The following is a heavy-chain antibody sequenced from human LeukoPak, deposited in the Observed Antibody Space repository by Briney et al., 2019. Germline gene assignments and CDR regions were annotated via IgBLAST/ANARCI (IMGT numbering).Heavy chain of an antibody. CDR1: GFTFSSFA. V-gene: IGHV3-21*01. J-gene: IGHJ4*02. D-gene: IGHD3-10*01. CDR2: ISSSGSYI. Sequence: PGGSLRLSCAASGFTFSSFAMNWVRQAPGKGLEWVSSISSSGSYIYYADSVKGRFTISRDNAKNSLYLQMSSLRAEDTAVYYCARGRYGSGMYYFDYWGQGTLVTVSS. CDR3: ARGRYGSGMYYFDY.